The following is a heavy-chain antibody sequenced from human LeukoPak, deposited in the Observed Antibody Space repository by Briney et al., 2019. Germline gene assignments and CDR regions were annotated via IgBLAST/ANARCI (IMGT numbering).Heavy chain of an antibody. V-gene: IGHV3-73*01. Sequence: GGSLRLSCAASGFTFSGSAMHWVRQAPGKGLEWVGRIRSKANSYATAYAASVKGTFTISRDESKNSAHLQMHSLKTTATAVYYWTPAGGSVSYSGYWGQGTLVSVSS. CDR3: TPAGGSVSYSGY. D-gene: IGHD3-10*01. CDR2: IRSKANSYAT. CDR1: GFTFSGSA. J-gene: IGHJ4*02.